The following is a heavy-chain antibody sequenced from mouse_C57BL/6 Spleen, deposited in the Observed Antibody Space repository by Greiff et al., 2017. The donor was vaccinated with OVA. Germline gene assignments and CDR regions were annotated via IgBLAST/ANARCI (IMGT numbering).Heavy chain of an antibody. Sequence: DVMLVESGGGLVKPGGSLKLSCAASGFTFSDYGMHWVRQAPEKGLEWVAYISSGSSTIYYADTVKGRFTISRDNAKNTLFLQMTSLRSEDTAMYYCARRYGYPAWFAYWGQGTLVTVSA. CDR1: GFTFSDYG. V-gene: IGHV5-17*01. CDR2: ISSGSSTI. J-gene: IGHJ3*01. CDR3: ARRYGYPAWFAY. D-gene: IGHD2-2*01.